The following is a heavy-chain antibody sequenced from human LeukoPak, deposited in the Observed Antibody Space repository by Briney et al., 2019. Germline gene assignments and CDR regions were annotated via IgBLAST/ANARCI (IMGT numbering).Heavy chain of an antibody. CDR3: ARDGSGVAVPSADY. D-gene: IGHD2-2*01. V-gene: IGHV3-64*01. CDR2: ITSNGGTT. CDR1: GFTFSSYV. J-gene: IGHJ4*02. Sequence: GGSLRLPCVASGFTFSSYVMYWVRQAPGKGLEYVSLITSNGGTTYYTNSVKGRFTISRDNSKNTLYLQMGSLRAEDTAVYYCARDGSGVAVPSADYWGQGTLVTVSS.